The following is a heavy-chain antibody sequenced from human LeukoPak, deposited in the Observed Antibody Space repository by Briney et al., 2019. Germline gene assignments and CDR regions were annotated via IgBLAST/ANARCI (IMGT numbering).Heavy chain of an antibody. V-gene: IGHV3-21*01. CDR1: GFTFSSYS. Sequence: GGSLRLSCSASGFTFSSYSMNWVRQAPGKGLEWVSSISRSSSYIYYADSVKGRFTISRDNAKNSLYLQMNSLRAEDTAVYYCARAAGSTSAFDYWGQGTLVTVSS. CDR2: ISRSSSYI. CDR3: ARAAGSTSAFDY. J-gene: IGHJ4*02. D-gene: IGHD2-2*01.